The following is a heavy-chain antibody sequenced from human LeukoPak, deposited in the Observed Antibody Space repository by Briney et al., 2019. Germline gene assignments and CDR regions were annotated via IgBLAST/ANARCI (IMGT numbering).Heavy chain of an antibody. D-gene: IGHD3-22*01. CDR2: ISYDGSNK. J-gene: IGHJ4*02. CDR1: GFTFSSYG. CDR3: ARWAAYYDSSGYYYANVDY. Sequence: GGSLRLSCAASGFTFSSYGMHWVRQAPGKGLEWVAVISYDGSNKYCADSVKGRFTISRDNSENTLYLQMNSLRAEDTAVYYCARWAAYYDSSGYYYANVDYWGQGTLVTVSS. V-gene: IGHV3-30*03.